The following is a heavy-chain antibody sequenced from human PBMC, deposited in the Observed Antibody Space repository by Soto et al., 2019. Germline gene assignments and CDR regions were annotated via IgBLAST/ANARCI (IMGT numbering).Heavy chain of an antibody. V-gene: IGHV3-30-3*01. J-gene: IGHJ4*02. CDR3: ASSADSSGYYQFDY. Sequence: GGSLRLSCAASGFTFSSYAMHWVRQAPGKGLEGVAVISYDESNKYYEDSVKGRFTISRDNSKNTLYLQMNSLRAEDTAVYYCASSADSSGYYQFDYWGQGTLVTVSS. D-gene: IGHD3-22*01. CDR1: GFTFSSYA. CDR2: ISYDESNK.